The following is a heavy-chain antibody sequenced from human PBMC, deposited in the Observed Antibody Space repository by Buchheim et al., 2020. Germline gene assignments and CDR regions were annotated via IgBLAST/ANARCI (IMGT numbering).Heavy chain of an antibody. CDR2: VSANNGRT. CDR1: GYTFTTFG. Sequence: QVQLVQSGPEVKKPGASVKVSCKASGYTFTTFGITWVRQAPGQGLEWLGWVSANNGRTDYAQKVQGRVTMTTDTSTSTPYLERRSLSSDDTAVYYCARGSVTVDYWGQGTL. V-gene: IGHV1-18*01. CDR3: ARGSVTVDY. D-gene: IGHD4-11*01. J-gene: IGHJ4*02.